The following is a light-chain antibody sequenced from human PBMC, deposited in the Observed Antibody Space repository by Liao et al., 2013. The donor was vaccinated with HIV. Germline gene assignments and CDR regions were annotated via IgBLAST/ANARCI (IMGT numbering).Light chain of an antibody. CDR1: ALPKQY. J-gene: IGLJ2*01. CDR2: KDS. Sequence: SYELTQPPSVSVSPGQTARITCSGDALPKQYAYWYQQKPGQAPVLVIYKDSERPSGIPERFSGSSSGTTVTLTISGVQAEDEADYYCQSADSSGTSYVVFAGGTKLTVL. CDR3: QSADSSGTSYVV. V-gene: IGLV3-25*03.